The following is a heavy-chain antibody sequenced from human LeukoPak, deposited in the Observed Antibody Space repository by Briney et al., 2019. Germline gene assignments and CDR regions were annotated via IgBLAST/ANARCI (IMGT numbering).Heavy chain of an antibody. J-gene: IGHJ4*02. CDR3: ARGPRRGYSYGYYFDY. CDR1: GGTFSSYA. Sequence: SVKVSCKASGGTFSSYAISWVRQAPGQGLEWMGRIIPILGIANYAQKFKGRVTITADKSTSTAYMELSSLRSEDTAVYCCARGPRRGYSYGYYFDYWGQGTLVTVSS. V-gene: IGHV1-69*04. CDR2: IIPILGIA. D-gene: IGHD5-18*01.